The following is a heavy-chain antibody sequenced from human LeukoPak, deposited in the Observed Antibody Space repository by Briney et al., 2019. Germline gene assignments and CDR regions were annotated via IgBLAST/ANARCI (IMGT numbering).Heavy chain of an antibody. Sequence: GGSLRLSCAASGFTFSSYGMHWVRQAPGKGLEWVAFIRYDGSNKYYADSVKGRFTISRDNAKNSLYLQMNSLRAEDTAVYYCASLYGSGPNWFDPWGQGTLVTVSS. CDR3: ASLYGSGPNWFDP. V-gene: IGHV3-30*02. D-gene: IGHD3-10*01. J-gene: IGHJ5*02. CDR2: IRYDGSNK. CDR1: GFTFSSYG.